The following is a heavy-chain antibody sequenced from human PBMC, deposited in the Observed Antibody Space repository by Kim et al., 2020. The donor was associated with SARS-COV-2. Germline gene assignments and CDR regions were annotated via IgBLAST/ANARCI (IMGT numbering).Heavy chain of an antibody. CDR2: ISSSSSYI. V-gene: IGHV3-21*01. J-gene: IGHJ4*02. CDR3: ARDDANYYDSSGYYRHRRGPVDF. Sequence: GGSLRLSCAASGFTFSSYSMNWVRQAPGKGLEWVSSISSSSSYIYYADSVKGRFTISRDNAKNSLYLQMNSLRAEDTAVYYCARDDANYYDSSGYYRHRRGPVDFWGQGTLVTVSS. CDR1: GFTFSSYS. D-gene: IGHD3-22*01.